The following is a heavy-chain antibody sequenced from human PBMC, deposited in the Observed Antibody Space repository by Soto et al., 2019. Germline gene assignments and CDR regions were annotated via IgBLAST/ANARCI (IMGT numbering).Heavy chain of an antibody. CDR3: ARERGYSGYDYWFDP. J-gene: IGHJ5*02. D-gene: IGHD5-12*01. Sequence: QVQLVQSRAEVKKPGSSVKVSCKASGGTFSSYTISWVRQAPGQGLEWMGRIIPILGIANYAQKFQGRVTITADKSTSTAYMELSSLRSEDTAVYYCARERGYSGYDYWFDPWGQGTLVTVSS. CDR1: GGTFSSYT. V-gene: IGHV1-69*08. CDR2: IIPILGIA.